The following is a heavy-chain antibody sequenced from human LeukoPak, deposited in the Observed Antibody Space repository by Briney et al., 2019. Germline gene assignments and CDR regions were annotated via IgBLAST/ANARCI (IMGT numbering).Heavy chain of an antibody. CDR1: GLTFSDYY. J-gene: IGHJ6*02. CDR2: ISSSSSTI. Sequence: GGSLRLSCAASGLTFSDYYMSWIRQAPGKGLEWVSYISSSSSTIYYADSVKGRFTISRDNAKNSLYLQMNSLRAEDTAVYYCARAADIVVVVADTRGADPADYYYGMDVWGQGTTVTVSS. CDR3: ARAADIVVVVADTRGADPADYYYGMDV. D-gene: IGHD2-15*01. V-gene: IGHV3-11*04.